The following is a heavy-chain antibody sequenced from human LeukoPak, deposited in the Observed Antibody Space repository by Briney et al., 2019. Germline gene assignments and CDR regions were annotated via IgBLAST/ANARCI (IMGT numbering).Heavy chain of an antibody. Sequence: SETLSLTCTVSDGSISSYYWSWIRQPPGKGLEWIGYIYYSGSTNYNPSLKSRVTISVDTSKNQFSLKLSSVTAADTAVYYCARHGCSGGSCYSGWGQGTLVTVSS. D-gene: IGHD2-15*01. J-gene: IGHJ4*02. CDR2: IYYSGST. CDR1: DGSISSYY. V-gene: IGHV4-59*08. CDR3: ARHGCSGGSCYSG.